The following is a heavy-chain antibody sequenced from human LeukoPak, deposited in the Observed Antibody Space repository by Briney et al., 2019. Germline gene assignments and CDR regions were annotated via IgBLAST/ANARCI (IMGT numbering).Heavy chain of an antibody. J-gene: IGHJ4*02. CDR3: AREGPSGSYYY. CDR1: GFTFSSYW. V-gene: IGHV3-7*03. D-gene: IGHD1-26*01. CDR2: IKQDGSEK. Sequence: GGSLKLSCAASGFTFSSYWMSWVRQPPGKGLEWVANIKQDGSEKYYVDSVKGRFTVSRDNAKNSLFLQMNSLRAEDTAVYYCAREGPSGSYYYWGQGTLVTVSS.